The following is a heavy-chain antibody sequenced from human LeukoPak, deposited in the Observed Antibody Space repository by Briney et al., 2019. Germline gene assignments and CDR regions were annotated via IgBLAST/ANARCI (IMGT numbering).Heavy chain of an antibody. Sequence: SETLSLTCAVSGCSISSGGYSWSWIRQPPGKGLEWIGYIYHSGSTYYNPSLKSRVTISVDRSKNQFSLKLGSVTAADTAVYYCARGVLGATKKVTAIPTYYFDYWGQGTLVTVSS. CDR3: ARGVLGATKKVTAIPTYYFDY. J-gene: IGHJ4*02. CDR1: GCSISSGGYS. CDR2: IYHSGST. V-gene: IGHV4-30-2*01. D-gene: IGHD2-21*02.